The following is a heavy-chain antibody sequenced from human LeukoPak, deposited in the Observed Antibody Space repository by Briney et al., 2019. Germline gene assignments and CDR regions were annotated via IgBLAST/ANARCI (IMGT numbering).Heavy chain of an antibody. V-gene: IGHV3-23*01. Sequence: PGGSLRLSCAASGFTFSGYAMNWVRQAPGKGLEWVSAISGSGGGGGSTFYADSVKGRFTISRDNSKNTLYLQMNSLRAEDTAAYYCAKGRGYDFWNGYYYFDYWGQGTLVTVSS. D-gene: IGHD3-3*01. CDR3: AKGRGYDFWNGYYYFDY. CDR2: ISGSGGGGGST. CDR1: GFTFSGYA. J-gene: IGHJ4*02.